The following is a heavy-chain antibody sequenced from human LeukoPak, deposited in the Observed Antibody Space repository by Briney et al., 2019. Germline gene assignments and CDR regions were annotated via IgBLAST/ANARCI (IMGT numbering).Heavy chain of an antibody. CDR1: GGSFSGYY. Sequence: PSETLSLTCAVYGGSFSGYYWSWIRQPPGKGLEWIGEINHSGSTNYNPSLKSRVTISVDTSKNQFSLKLSSVTAADTAVYYCARDRWPVDYWGQGTLVTASS. D-gene: IGHD4-23*01. CDR3: ARDRWPVDY. J-gene: IGHJ4*02. CDR2: INHSGST. V-gene: IGHV4-34*01.